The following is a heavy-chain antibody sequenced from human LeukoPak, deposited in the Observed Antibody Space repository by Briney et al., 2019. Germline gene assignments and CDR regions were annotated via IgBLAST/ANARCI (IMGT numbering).Heavy chain of an antibody. Sequence: GESLKISCNGSGYTFTSYWIGWVRPVPGKGLEWMGIIYPGDSDTRYSPSFQGQVTISADKSISTAYLQWSSLKASDTAMYYCARQEQWLENYFDYWGQGTLVTVSS. J-gene: IGHJ4*02. CDR3: ARQEQWLENYFDY. CDR1: GYTFTSYW. CDR2: IYPGDSDT. V-gene: IGHV5-51*01. D-gene: IGHD6-19*01.